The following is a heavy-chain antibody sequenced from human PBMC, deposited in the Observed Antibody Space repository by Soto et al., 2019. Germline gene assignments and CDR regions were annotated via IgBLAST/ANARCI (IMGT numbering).Heavy chain of an antibody. CDR1: GFTFGDYA. Sequence: PGGSLRLSCVACGFTFGDYAMSWFRQAPGKGLEWVGFIRSKAYGGTTEYAASAKGRFTISRDDSKSIAYLQMNSLKTEDTAVYYCTRGSTLREYYDFWSGYRKRDAFDIWGQGTMVTVSS. CDR2: IRSKAYGGTT. V-gene: IGHV3-49*03. D-gene: IGHD3-3*01. J-gene: IGHJ3*02. CDR3: TRGSTLREYYDFWSGYRKRDAFDI.